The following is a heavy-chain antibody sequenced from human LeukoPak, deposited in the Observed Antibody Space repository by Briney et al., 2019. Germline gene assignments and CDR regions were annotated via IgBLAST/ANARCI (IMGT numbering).Heavy chain of an antibody. D-gene: IGHD2-15*01. CDR1: GASIRSGDYY. J-gene: IGHJ3*02. CDR2: IYDSGST. V-gene: IGHV4-30-4*01. CDR3: ARDCSGGSCYGAFDI. Sequence: SETLSLTCTVSGASIRSGDYYWRWIRQPPGKGLEWIGYIYDSGSTYYNPSLKSRITISVDASENRFSLKLSSVTATDTAVYYCARDCSGGSCYGAFDIWGQGTMVTVSS.